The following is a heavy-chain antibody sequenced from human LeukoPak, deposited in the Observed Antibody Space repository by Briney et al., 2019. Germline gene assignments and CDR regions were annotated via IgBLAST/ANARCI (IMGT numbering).Heavy chain of an antibody. Sequence: GGSLRLSCAASGFTFSDYEMNWVRPAPGKGLEWVANIKEDGSENYYVNSVKGRFTISCDKAKNSLYVQMTGLWAEDTAVYYCVMDMDVWGHGTTVTVAS. CDR1: GFTFSDYE. CDR2: IKEDGSEN. J-gene: IGHJ6*01. V-gene: IGHV3-7*05. CDR3: VMDMDV.